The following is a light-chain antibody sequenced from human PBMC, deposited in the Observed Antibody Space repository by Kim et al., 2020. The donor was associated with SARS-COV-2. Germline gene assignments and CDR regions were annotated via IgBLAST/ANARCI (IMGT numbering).Light chain of an antibody. Sequence: EIVLTQSPATLSLSPGERATLSCRASQSISSYLAWYQQKPGQAPRLLIYDASNRAAGIPARFSGGGSGTDFTLTISSLEPEDFAVYYCHQRSSWPQTFGQGTKLEIK. CDR1: QSISSY. V-gene: IGKV3-11*01. CDR3: HQRSSWPQT. J-gene: IGKJ2*01. CDR2: DAS.